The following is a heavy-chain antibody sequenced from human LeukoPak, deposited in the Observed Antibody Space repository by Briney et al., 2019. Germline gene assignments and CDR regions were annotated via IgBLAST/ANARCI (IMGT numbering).Heavy chain of an antibody. Sequence: GRSLRLSCAASGFTFSSYGMHWVRQAPGKGLEWVAVISYDGSNKYYADSVKGRFTISRDSAENTLYLQMRSLKAEDTAFYYCARPLLYYYGSETYFWFDLWGQGTLVTVSS. V-gene: IGHV3-30*03. CDR2: ISYDGSNK. D-gene: IGHD3-10*01. CDR1: GFTFSSYG. CDR3: ARPLLYYYGSETYFWFDL. J-gene: IGHJ5*02.